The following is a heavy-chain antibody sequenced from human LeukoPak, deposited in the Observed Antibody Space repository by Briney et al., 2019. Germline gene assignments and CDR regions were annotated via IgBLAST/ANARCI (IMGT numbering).Heavy chain of an antibody. V-gene: IGHV1-18*01. CDR1: GYTFTSYG. CDR2: ISAYNGNT. Sequence: ASVKVSCKASGYTFTSYGFSWVRQAPGQGLEWMGWISAYNGNTNYAQKLQGRVTMTTDTSTSTAYMELRSLRSDDTAVYYCARDRSRASYYYDSSGYYHWGQGTLVTVSS. D-gene: IGHD3-22*01. J-gene: IGHJ5*02. CDR3: ARDRSRASYYYDSSGYYH.